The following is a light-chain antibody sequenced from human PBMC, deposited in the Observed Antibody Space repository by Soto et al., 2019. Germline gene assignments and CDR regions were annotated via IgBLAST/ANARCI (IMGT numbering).Light chain of an antibody. J-gene: IGKJ1*01. CDR1: QSISSY. Sequence: DLQMTQSPSSLSASVGDRVTITCRASQSISSYLNWYQQKPGKAPKLLIYAASNLQSGVPSRFGGSGSGTDFTLTISSLQPEDFATYYCQQSYSTPPTFGQGTKV. CDR2: AAS. CDR3: QQSYSTPPT. V-gene: IGKV1-39*01.